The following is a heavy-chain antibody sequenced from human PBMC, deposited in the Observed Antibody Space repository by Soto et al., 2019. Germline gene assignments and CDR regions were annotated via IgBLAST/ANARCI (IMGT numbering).Heavy chain of an antibody. CDR2: INHSGST. CDR1: GGSFSGYY. D-gene: IGHD6-13*01. J-gene: IGHJ4*02. Sequence: SETLSLTCAVYGGSFSGYYWSWIRQPPGKGLEWIGEINHSGSTNYNPSLKSRVTISVDTSKNQFSLKLSSVTAADTAVYYCAIVRPGIAAAGTAIDYWGQGTLVTVSS. V-gene: IGHV4-34*01. CDR3: AIVRPGIAAAGTAIDY.